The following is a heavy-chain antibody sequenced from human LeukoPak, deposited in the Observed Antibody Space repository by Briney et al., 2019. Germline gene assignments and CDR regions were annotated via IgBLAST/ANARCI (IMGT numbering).Heavy chain of an antibody. Sequence: ASVKVSCKASGYTFTSYGISWVRQAPGQGLEWMGWISAYNGNTNYAQKLQGRVTMTTDTSTSTAYMELRSLRSDDTAVYYCATSTACGVYSYGCWYFDYWGQGTLVTVPS. CDR1: GYTFTSYG. CDR2: ISAYNGNT. V-gene: IGHV1-18*01. CDR3: ATSTACGVYSYGCWYFDY. D-gene: IGHD5-18*01. J-gene: IGHJ4*02.